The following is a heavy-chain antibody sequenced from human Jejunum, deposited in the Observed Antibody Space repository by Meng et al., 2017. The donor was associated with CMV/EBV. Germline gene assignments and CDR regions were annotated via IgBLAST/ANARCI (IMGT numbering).Heavy chain of an antibody. J-gene: IGHJ3*02. D-gene: IGHD3-9*01. CDR1: GLSVSANS. CDR3: SSFDYAGHPDSFDI. Sequence: SGLSVSANSMPWVRQAPGKGLEWVSVFYTGGQTYYADAVKGRFTISRDTSKNTVDLQMNSLRAEDTAVYYCSSFDYAGHPDSFDIWGQGTLVTVS. V-gene: IGHV3-53*01. CDR2: FYTGGQT.